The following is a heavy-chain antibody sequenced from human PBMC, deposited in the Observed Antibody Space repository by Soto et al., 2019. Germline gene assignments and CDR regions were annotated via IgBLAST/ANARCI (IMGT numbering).Heavy chain of an antibody. J-gene: IGHJ4*02. CDR3: AQGREDIVAVQAARNVDY. D-gene: IGHD2-2*01. CDR1: GGSFSGYY. Sequence: NPSETLSLTCAAYGGSFSGYYWSWIRQPPGKGLEWIGETNHSGSTNYNPSLKSRVTISVDTSKNQFSLKLSSVTAADTAVYYCAQGREDIVAVQAARNVDYWGQGTLVTVSS. CDR2: TNHSGST. V-gene: IGHV4-34*01.